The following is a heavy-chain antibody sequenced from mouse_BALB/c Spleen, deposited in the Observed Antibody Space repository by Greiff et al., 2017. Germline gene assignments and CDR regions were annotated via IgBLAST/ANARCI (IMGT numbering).Heavy chain of an antibody. CDR3: ARQGGYGTFAY. D-gene: IGHD2-10*02. J-gene: IGHJ3*01. CDR2: ISYSGST. V-gene: IGHV3-2*02. Sequence: EVQLQQSGPGLVKPSQSLSLTCTVTGYSITSDYAWNWIRQFPGNKLEWMGYISYSGSTSYNPSLKSRISITRDTSKNQFFLQLNSVTTEDTATYYCARQGGYGTFAYWGQGTLVTVSA. CDR1: GYSITSDYA.